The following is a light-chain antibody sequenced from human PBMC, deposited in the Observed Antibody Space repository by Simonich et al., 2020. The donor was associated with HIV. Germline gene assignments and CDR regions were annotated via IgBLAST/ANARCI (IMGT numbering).Light chain of an antibody. CDR1: QSLVHSDGNTY. CDR3: MQGSHWPPWT. CDR2: KVT. J-gene: IGKJ1*01. V-gene: IGKV2-30*02. Sequence: DVVMTQSPLSLPVTLGQPASISCRSSQSLVHSDGNTYLNWFQQRPGQSPRRLIYKVTNRDSGGADRFNGSGSGTDFTLKISRVEAVDVGVYFCMQGSHWPPWTFGQGTKVEIK.